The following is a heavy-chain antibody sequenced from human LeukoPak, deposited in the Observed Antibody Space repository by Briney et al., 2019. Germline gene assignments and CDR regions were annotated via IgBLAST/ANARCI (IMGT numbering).Heavy chain of an antibody. CDR3: ARDSPPYYYYYMDV. V-gene: IGHV1-18*01. CDR1: GYTFTSYG. Sequence: ASVKVSCKASGYTFTSYGISWVRQAPGQGLEWMGWISAYNGNTNYAQKLQGRVTMTTDTSTSTAYMELRSLRSDDTAVYYCARDSPPYYYYYMDVWGKGTTVTISS. CDR2: ISAYNGNT. J-gene: IGHJ6*03.